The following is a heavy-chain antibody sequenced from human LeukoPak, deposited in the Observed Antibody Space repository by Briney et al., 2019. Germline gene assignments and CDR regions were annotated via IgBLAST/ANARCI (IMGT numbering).Heavy chain of an antibody. CDR1: GYTFTSYD. D-gene: IGHD2-8*01. V-gene: IGHV1-8*01. CDR2: MNPNSGNT. CDR3: ARTQGYCTNGACSYYFDY. J-gene: IGHJ4*02. Sequence: GASVKVSCKASGYTFTSYDINWVRQATGQGLEWMGWMNPNSGNTGYAQKFQGRVTMTRNTSISTAYMELSSLRSEDTAVYYCARTQGYCTNGACSYYFDYWGQGTLVTVSS.